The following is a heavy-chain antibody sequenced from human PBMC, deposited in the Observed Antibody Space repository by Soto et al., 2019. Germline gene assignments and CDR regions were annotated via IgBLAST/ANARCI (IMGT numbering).Heavy chain of an antibody. CDR2: ISYSGST. CDR3: ARRYHYGSGRYAMDV. V-gene: IGHV4-39*01. Sequence: QLQLQESGPRLVKPSETLSLTCTVSGGSISSSGSYWGWIRQPPGKGLEWIGTISYSGSTYYNPSLRNPITISVDTSNNQFSLKLSSVTASDTAVYFCARRYHYGSGRYAMDVWGQGTTVTVSS. CDR1: GGSISSSGSY. D-gene: IGHD3-10*01. J-gene: IGHJ6*02.